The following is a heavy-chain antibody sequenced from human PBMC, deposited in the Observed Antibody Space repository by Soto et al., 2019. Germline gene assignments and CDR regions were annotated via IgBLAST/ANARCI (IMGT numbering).Heavy chain of an antibody. V-gene: IGHV3-23*01. Sequence: GGSLSLSCAASGFPFNNYAMNWVRQAPGKGLEWVSVISGSGSRTFYADSVKGRFTISRDNSKNMVYLQMNSLTAEDTAVFYCAKDTNSGSPSFFYMDVWGTGTTVTVSS. CDR1: GFPFNNYA. J-gene: IGHJ6*03. CDR2: ISGSGSRT. CDR3: AKDTNSGSPSFFYMDV. D-gene: IGHD3-10*01.